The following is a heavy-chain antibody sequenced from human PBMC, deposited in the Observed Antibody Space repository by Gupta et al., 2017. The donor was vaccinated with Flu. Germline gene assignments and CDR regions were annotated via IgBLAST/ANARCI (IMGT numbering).Heavy chain of an antibody. CDR3: AKAECGGDCYVDLTRDC. D-gene: IGHD2-21*02. J-gene: IGHJ4*02. Sequence: ARLVQSGGGLVSSGGSLRLSCAASGFTFNNYAMSWVRLAPGKGREWVSTISAEGNRQVDADSVRGRFVISRDNAKETLSLQMRDLEVEDTAVYYGAKAECGGDCYVDLTRDCWGQGTLVTVAS. CDR2: ISAEGNRQ. V-gene: IGHV3-23*04. CDR1: GFTFNNYA.